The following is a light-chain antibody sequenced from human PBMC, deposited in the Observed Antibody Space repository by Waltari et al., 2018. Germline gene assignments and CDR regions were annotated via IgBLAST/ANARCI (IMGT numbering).Light chain of an antibody. J-gene: IGKJ1*01. Sequence: VLTQSPGTLSLSPGERATLSCRSSPSVGRSLAWYQQKPGQAPRLLIYGASSRATGVPDRISGSGSGTDFSLTIARLEPEDFAVYYCQHYVRLPATFGQGTKVEI. V-gene: IGKV3-20*01. CDR3: QHYVRLPAT. CDR1: PSVGRS. CDR2: GAS.